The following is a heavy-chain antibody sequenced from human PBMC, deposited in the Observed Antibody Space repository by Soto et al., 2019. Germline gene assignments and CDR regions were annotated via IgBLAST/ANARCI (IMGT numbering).Heavy chain of an antibody. Sequence: SETLSLTCTVSGGSISSSSYYWGWIRQPPGKGLEWIGSIYYSGSTYYNPSLKSRVTISVDTSKNQFSLKLSSVTAADTAVYYCAISYYYDSRGYYPVDYWGQGTLVTVSS. D-gene: IGHD3-22*01. J-gene: IGHJ4*02. CDR1: GGSISSSSYY. CDR2: IYYSGST. CDR3: AISYYYDSRGYYPVDY. V-gene: IGHV4-39*01.